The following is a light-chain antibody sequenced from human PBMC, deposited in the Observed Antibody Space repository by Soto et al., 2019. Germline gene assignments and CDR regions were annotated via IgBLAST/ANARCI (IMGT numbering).Light chain of an antibody. J-gene: IGLJ3*02. CDR3: SSYTPTTWV. V-gene: IGLV2-14*01. CDR2: EVT. Sequence: QAVVTQPASVSGFPGQSITISCTGSNSDIRSNKYVSWYQQHPGRAPQLVIYEVTNRPSDVSFRFSGSKSGNTASLTISGLRAEDEADYYCSSYTPTTWVFGAGTKLTVL. CDR1: NSDIRSNKY.